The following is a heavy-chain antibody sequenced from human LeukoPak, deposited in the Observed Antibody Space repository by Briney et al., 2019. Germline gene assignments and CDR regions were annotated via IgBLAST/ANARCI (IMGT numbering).Heavy chain of an antibody. CDR1: GGSISSGSYY. CDR3: TREKSYGYIRADS. CDR2: IYASGGT. V-gene: IGHV4-61*09. Sequence: SQTLSLTCTVSGGSISSGSYYWSWIRQPAGKGLEWIGHIYASGGTKYNPSLESRVTISIDTSKNQLSLRLSSVTAADTAVYYCTREKSYGYIRADSWGQGTLVAVSS. J-gene: IGHJ4*02. D-gene: IGHD3-16*01.